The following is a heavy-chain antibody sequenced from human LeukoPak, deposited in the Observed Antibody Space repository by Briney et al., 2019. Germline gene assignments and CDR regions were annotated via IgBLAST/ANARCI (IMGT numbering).Heavy chain of an antibody. J-gene: IGHJ4*02. CDR3: ARDPPAYCGGDCYSY. CDR2: INPNSGGT. Sequence: GASVKVSCKASGYAFTGYYMHWVRQAPGQGLEWMGWINPNSGGTNYAQKLQGRVTMTTDTSTSTAYMELRSLRSDDTAVYYCARDPPAYCGGDCYSYWGQGTLVTVSS. D-gene: IGHD2-21*02. V-gene: IGHV1-2*02. CDR1: GYAFTGYY.